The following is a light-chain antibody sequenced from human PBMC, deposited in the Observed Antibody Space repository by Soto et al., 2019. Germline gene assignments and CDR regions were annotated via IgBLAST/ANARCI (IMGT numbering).Light chain of an antibody. Sequence: DIVMTQSPLSLPVTPGEPASISCRSSQSLLHSNGYTYLDWYLQKPGQSPQLLIYLAFNRASGVPDRFSGSGSGTDFTLKISRVEAEDVGVYYCMQTLQTPTFGQGTRLEIK. CDR2: LAF. CDR3: MQTLQTPT. CDR1: QSLLHSNGYTY. J-gene: IGKJ5*01. V-gene: IGKV2-28*01.